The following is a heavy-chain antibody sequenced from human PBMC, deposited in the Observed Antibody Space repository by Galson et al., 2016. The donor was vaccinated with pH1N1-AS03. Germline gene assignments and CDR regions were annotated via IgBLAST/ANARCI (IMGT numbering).Heavy chain of an antibody. CDR1: AFIFSNYG. Sequence: SLRLSCAASAFIFSNYGMHWVRQAPGKGLEWVAVISYDGTNKFYAGSVKGRFTISRDNSKNTLYLQMNSLRAEDTAVYYCAKDIIIVGASLTGGYFDYWGQGTLVTVSS. D-gene: IGHD1-26*01. V-gene: IGHV3-30*18. CDR3: AKDIIIVGASLTGGYFDY. CDR2: ISYDGTNK. J-gene: IGHJ4*02.